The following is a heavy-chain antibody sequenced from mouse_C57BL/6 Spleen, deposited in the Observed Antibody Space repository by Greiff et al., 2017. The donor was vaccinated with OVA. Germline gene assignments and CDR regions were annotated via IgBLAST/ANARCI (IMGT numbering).Heavy chain of an antibody. V-gene: IGHV14-1*01. J-gene: IGHJ3*01. CDR1: GFNIKDYY. CDR3: AAGDYAVGAWCAD. D-gene: IGHD2-4*01. CDR2: IDPEDGDT. Sequence: EVQLQESGAELVRPGASVKLSCTASGFNIKDYYMHWVKQRPEQGLEWIGRIDPEDGDTEYAPKFQGKATMTADTSSNTAYLQLSSLTSEDTAVYYCAAGDYAVGAWCADWGQGTLVTVSA.